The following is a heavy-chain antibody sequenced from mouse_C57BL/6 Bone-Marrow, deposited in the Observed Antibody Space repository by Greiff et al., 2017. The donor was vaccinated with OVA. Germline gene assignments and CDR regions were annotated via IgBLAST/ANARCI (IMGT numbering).Heavy chain of an antibody. V-gene: IGHV1-82*01. CDR1: GYAFSSSW. Sequence: QVQLQQSGPELVKPGASVKISCKASGYAFSSSWMNWVKQRPGKGLEWIGRIYPGDGDTNYNGKFKGKATLTADKSSSTAYMQLSSLTSEDSAVYFCARSYATGAYWGQGTLVTVSA. CDR3: ARSYATGAY. J-gene: IGHJ3*01. D-gene: IGHD4-1*01. CDR2: IYPGDGDT.